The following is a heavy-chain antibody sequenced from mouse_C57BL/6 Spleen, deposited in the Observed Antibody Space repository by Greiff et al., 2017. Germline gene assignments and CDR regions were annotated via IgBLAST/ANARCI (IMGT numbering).Heavy chain of an antibody. V-gene: IGHV5-17*01. CDR1: GFTFSDYG. J-gene: IGHJ1*03. D-gene: IGHD2-2*01. Sequence: EVKLVESGGGLVKPGGSLKLSCAASGFTFSDYGMHWVRQAPEKGLEWVAYISSGSSTIYYADTVKGRFTISRDNAKNTLFLQMTSRRSEDTAMYYCARGVGYDWYFDVWGTGTTVTVSS. CDR3: ARGVGYDWYFDV. CDR2: ISSGSSTI.